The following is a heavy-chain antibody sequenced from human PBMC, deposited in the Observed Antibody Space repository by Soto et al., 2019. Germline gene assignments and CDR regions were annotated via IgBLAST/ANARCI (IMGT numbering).Heavy chain of an antibody. Sequence: SETLSLTCTVSGGSISSSSYYWGWIRQPPGKGLEWIGSIYYSGSTYYNPSLKSRVTISVDTSKNQFSLKLSSVTAADTAVYYCARSRRGITGTTFLSWWFDPWGQGTLVTVSS. CDR1: GGSISSSSYY. CDR3: ARSRRGITGTTFLSWWFDP. J-gene: IGHJ5*02. V-gene: IGHV4-39*01. D-gene: IGHD1-7*01. CDR2: IYYSGST.